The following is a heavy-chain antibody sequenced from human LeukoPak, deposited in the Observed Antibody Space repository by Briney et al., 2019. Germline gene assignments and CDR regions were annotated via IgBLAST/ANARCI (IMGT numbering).Heavy chain of an antibody. V-gene: IGHV3-21*01. CDR2: ISSSSSYI. D-gene: IGHD3-10*01. Sequence: GGSLRLSCAASGFTFSSSEMNWVRQAPGKGLEWVSSISSSSSYIYYADSVKGRFTISRDNAKNSLYLQMNSLRADDTAVYYCARSLLWFGANLIWFDSWGQGTLVTVSS. J-gene: IGHJ5*01. CDR1: GFTFSSSE. CDR3: ARSLLWFGANLIWFDS.